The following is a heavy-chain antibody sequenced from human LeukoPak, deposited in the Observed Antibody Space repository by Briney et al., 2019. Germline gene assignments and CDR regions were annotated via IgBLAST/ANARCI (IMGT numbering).Heavy chain of an antibody. V-gene: IGHV4-59*08. CDR2: IYYSGST. Sequence: KPSETLSLTCTVSGGSISSYYWSWIRQPPGKGLEWIGYIYYSGSTNYNPSLKSRVTISVDTSKNQFSLKLSSVTAADTAVYYCARAFNWYDFWSGYPPNWFDPWGQGTLVTVSS. D-gene: IGHD3-3*01. CDR3: ARAFNWYDFWSGYPPNWFDP. CDR1: GGSISSYY. J-gene: IGHJ5*02.